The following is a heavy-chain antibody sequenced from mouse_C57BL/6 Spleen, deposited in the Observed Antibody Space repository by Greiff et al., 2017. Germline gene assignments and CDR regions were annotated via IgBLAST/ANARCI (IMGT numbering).Heavy chain of an antibody. D-gene: IGHD1-1*01. Sequence: QVQLQQSGAELVRPGSSVKLSCKASGYTFTSYWMHWVKQRPIQGLEWIGNIDPSDSETHYNQKFKDKATLTVDKSSSTAYMQLSSLTSEDSAVYYCARSITTVVWYYYAMDDWGQGTSVTVSS. CDR3: ARSITTVVWYYYAMDD. CDR1: GYTFTSYW. CDR2: IDPSDSET. J-gene: IGHJ4*01. V-gene: IGHV1-52*01.